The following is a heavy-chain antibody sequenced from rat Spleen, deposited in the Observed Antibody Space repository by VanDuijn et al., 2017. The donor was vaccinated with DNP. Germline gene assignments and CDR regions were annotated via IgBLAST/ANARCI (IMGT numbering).Heavy chain of an antibody. CDR3: AKNTGYYLDS. V-gene: IGHV5S10*01. J-gene: IGHJ2*01. CDR1: GFTFRDFY. Sequence: EVQLVESGGGLVQPGRSLKLSCAASGFTFRDFYMAWVRQAPKKGLAWVATIIYDGSRTYYRDSVKGRFTISRDNGKSSLYLQLSSLKSEDTATYYCAKNTGYYLDSWGQGVMVTVSS. CDR2: IIYDGSRT. D-gene: IGHD4-1*01.